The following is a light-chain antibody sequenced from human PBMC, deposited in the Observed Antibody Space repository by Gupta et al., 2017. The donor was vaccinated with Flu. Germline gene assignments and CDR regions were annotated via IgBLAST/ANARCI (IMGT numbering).Light chain of an antibody. V-gene: IGKV3-20*01. Sequence: IVLAQSPDTLSLSLGERATLSCRASQSINTRFLAWYQQKPGQSPRLLIYSTSNRATGIPDRFNGSGSGTDFTLTINRLEPEDFAVYYCHQAYNSLRTFGLGTKVEVK. CDR2: STS. J-gene: IGKJ1*01. CDR3: HQAYNSLRT. CDR1: QSINTRF.